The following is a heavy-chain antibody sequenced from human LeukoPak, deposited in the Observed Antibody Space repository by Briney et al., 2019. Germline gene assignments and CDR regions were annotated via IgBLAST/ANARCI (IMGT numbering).Heavy chain of an antibody. J-gene: IGHJ5*02. CDR1: GGSISTYY. Sequence: SETLSLTCSVAGGSISTYYWNWIRQTPGKGLEWIGHIAYGNTDYNPSLKSRVTISVDTSKNQFSLKLTSVTAADTAVYYCARDKAHSYGRYFDPWGQGALVIVSS. V-gene: IGHV4-59*01. CDR3: ARDKAHSYGRYFDP. D-gene: IGHD5-18*01. CDR2: IAYGNT.